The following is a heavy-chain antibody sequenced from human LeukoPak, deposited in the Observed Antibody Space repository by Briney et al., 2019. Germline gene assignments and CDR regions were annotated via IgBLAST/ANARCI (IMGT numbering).Heavy chain of an antibody. D-gene: IGHD6-19*01. V-gene: IGHV3-53*01. CDR2: LYSGGDT. J-gene: IGHJ4*02. CDR3: ARARGSGWLDFDC. CDR1: GFTVSSNY. Sequence: GGSLRLSCAASGFTVSSNYMNWVRQAPGRGLEWVSVLYSGGDTYYTDSVKGRFTISRDNSKNTLYLQTNSLRVEDTAVYYCARARGSGWLDFDCWGQGTLVTVSS.